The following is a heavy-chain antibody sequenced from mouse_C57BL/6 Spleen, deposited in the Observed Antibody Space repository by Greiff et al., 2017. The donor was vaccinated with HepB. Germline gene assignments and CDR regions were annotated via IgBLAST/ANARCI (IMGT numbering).Heavy chain of an antibody. CDR3: ARSKTAQATSYFDY. J-gene: IGHJ2*01. V-gene: IGHV1-69*01. CDR1: GYTFTSYW. D-gene: IGHD3-2*02. CDR2: IDPSDSYT. Sequence: QVQLQQPGAELVMPGASVKLSCKASGYTFTSYWMHWVKQRPGQGLEWIGEIDPSDSYTNYNQKFKGKSTLTVDKSSSTAYMQLSSLTSEDSAVYYCARSKTAQATSYFDYWGQGTTLTVSS.